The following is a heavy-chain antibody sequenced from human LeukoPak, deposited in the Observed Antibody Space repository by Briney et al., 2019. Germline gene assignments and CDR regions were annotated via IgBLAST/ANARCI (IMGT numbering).Heavy chain of an antibody. D-gene: IGHD6-13*01. CDR1: GFTSRIYA. J-gene: IGHJ4*02. V-gene: IGHV3-23*01. CDR3: AKDPNPAEVAAAGDY. CDR2: ISGSGSNT. Sequence: GGSLRLSCAASGFTSRIYAMSWGRQAPGKGLEWVSAISGSGSNTYYADSVKGRFTISRDISKNTLYLQMNSLRAEDTAVYYCAKDPNPAEVAAAGDYWGQGTLVTVSS.